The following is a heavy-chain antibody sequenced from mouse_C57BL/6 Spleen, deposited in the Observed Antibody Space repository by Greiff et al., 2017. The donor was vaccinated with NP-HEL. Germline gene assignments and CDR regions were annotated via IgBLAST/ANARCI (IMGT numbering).Heavy chain of an antibody. CDR1: GYTFTSYW. V-gene: IGHV1-74*01. J-gene: IGHJ2*01. CDR2: IHPSDSDP. Sequence: VQLQQSGADLVKPGASVKVSCTASGYTFTSYWMPWVKPRPGQGLEWIGRIHPSDSDPNYNQKFKGKATLNVDKSSSTAYMQLSSLTSGDSAVYYWAIYRLRGYYWGQGTTRTVSS. CDR3: AIYRLRGYY. D-gene: IGHD2-4*01.